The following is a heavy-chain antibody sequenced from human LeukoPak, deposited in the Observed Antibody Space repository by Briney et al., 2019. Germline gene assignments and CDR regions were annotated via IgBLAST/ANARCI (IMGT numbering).Heavy chain of an antibody. CDR3: ARQTGSGLFILP. CDR1: GVSISSSYSY. V-gene: IGHV4-39*01. D-gene: IGHD3/OR15-3a*01. CDR2: IYYTGNT. J-gene: IGHJ4*02. Sequence: TPSETLSLTCTVSGVSISSSYSYWGWIRQPPGMGLEWIGSIYYTGNTYYNASLKSQVSISIDTSKNQFSLKLTSVTAADTAVYYCARQTGSGLFILPGGQGTLVTVSS.